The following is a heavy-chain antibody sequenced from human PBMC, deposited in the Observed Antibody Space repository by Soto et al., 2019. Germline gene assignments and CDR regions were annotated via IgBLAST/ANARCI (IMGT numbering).Heavy chain of an antibody. Sequence: GWSLRLSCVSSVFTFINFAMSWVRQAPGKGLEWVSSISGSGASTYYADSVRGRFTISRDNSKNTLYLQMNILRAEDTAVYFCAKLVWGRDGYKDCWGQGTLVTVSS. CDR1: VFTFINFA. V-gene: IGHV3-23*01. J-gene: IGHJ4*02. CDR2: ISGSGAST. D-gene: IGHD3-16*01. CDR3: AKLVWGRDGYKDC.